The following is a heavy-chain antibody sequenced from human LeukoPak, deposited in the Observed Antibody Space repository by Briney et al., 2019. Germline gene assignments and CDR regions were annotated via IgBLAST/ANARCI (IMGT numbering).Heavy chain of an antibody. J-gene: IGHJ4*02. CDR3: VRDYYDSSGYYGPFDY. D-gene: IGHD3-22*01. CDR1: GYTFTSYY. V-gene: IGHV7-4-1*02. Sequence: ASVKVSCKASGYTFTSYYMHWVRQAPGQGLEWMGWINTNTGNPTYAQGFTGRFVFSLDTSVSTAYLQISSLKAEDTAVYYCVRDYYDSSGYYGPFDYWGQGTLVTVSS. CDR2: INTNTGNP.